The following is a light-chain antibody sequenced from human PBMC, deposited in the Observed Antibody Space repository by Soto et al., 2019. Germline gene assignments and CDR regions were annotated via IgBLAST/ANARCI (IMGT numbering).Light chain of an antibody. CDR2: KAS. V-gene: IGKV1-5*03. Sequence: DSQMTQYPSTLSASVGDRVTITCRASQSISSWLAWYQQKPGKAPKLLISKASTLQSGVTPRFSGSGYGTEFTLTISSLQPDDFAYYCCQQYERYPMTFGGGTKVEIK. CDR3: QQYERYPMT. CDR1: QSISSW. J-gene: IGKJ4*01.